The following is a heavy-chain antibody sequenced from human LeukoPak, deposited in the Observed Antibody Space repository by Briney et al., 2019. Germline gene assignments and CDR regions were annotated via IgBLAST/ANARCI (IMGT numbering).Heavy chain of an antibody. CDR2: IIPIFGTA. J-gene: IGHJ4*02. CDR1: GGTFSSYA. Sequence: SVKVSCKASGGTFSSYAISWVRQAPGLGLEWMGRIIPIFGTANYAQKFQGRVAITTDESTSTAYMELSSLRSEDTAVYYCAREPYGGNPNFDYWGQGTLVTVSS. V-gene: IGHV1-69*05. CDR3: AREPYGGNPNFDY. D-gene: IGHD4-23*01.